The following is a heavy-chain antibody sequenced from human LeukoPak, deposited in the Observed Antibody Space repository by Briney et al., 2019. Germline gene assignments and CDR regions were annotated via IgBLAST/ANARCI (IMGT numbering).Heavy chain of an antibody. CDR2: ISSSGSYT. V-gene: IGHV3-11*03. D-gene: IGHD3-9*01. CDR1: GLSYSDSY. CDR3: ARSIGLTGGGVDV. Sequence: PGGSLRLSCAASGLSYSDSYMTWIRQAPGKGLEWVSYISSSGSYTNYADSVQGRFTVSRDNAKKTLYLQMNSLRAEDTAVYYCARSIGLTGGGVDVWGQGTTVTVSS. J-gene: IGHJ6*02.